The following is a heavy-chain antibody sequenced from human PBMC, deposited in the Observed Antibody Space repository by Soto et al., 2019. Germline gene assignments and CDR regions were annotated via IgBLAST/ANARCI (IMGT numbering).Heavy chain of an antibody. J-gene: IGHJ4*02. CDR2: ISGSGGST. D-gene: IGHD2-15*01. CDR3: AKGYCSGGSCYGHDY. CDR1: GFTFSSYA. V-gene: IGHV3-23*01. Sequence: EVQLLESGRGLVQPGGSLRLSCAASGFTFSSYAMSWVRQAPGKGLEWVSAISGSGGSTYYADSVKGRFTISRDNSKNTLYLQMNSLRAEDTAVYYCAKGYCSGGSCYGHDYWGQGTLVTVSS.